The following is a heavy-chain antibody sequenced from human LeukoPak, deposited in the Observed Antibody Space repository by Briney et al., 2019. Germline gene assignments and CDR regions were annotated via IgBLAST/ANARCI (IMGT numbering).Heavy chain of an antibody. D-gene: IGHD1-26*01. CDR1: GSTFSSYW. Sequence: GGSLRLSCAASGSTFSSYWMSWVRQAPGKGLEWVANIKQDGSEKYYVDSVKGRFTISRDNAKNSLYLQMNSLRAEDTAVYYCARDQLVPPELLPQDAFDIWGQGTMVTVSS. V-gene: IGHV3-7*01. CDR3: ARDQLVPPELLPQDAFDI. J-gene: IGHJ3*02. CDR2: IKQDGSEK.